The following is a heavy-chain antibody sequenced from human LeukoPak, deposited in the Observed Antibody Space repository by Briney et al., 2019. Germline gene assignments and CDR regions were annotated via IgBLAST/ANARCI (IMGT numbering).Heavy chain of an antibody. CDR3: ARDHVVPGLVFDH. Sequence: PGGSLRLSCASSGFTFSDHHMSWIRQAPGKGPEWVSDIGLGGSNIDYADSVKGRFTISRDDARNSLYLEMNSLRAEDTAVYYCARDHVVPGLVFDHWGQGTLVSVSS. V-gene: IGHV3-11*04. D-gene: IGHD3-10*01. J-gene: IGHJ4*02. CDR1: GFTFSDHH. CDR2: IGLGGSNI.